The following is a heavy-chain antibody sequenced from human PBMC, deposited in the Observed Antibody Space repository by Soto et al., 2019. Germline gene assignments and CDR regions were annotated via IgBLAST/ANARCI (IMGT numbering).Heavy chain of an antibody. V-gene: IGHV1-18*01. CDR3: AMVDVYVTPSPQDV. J-gene: IGHJ6*02. Sequence: QVQLVQSGAEVKNPGASVKVSCKASGYSFTRYGIVWARQAPGQGLEWMGWINAYNCNTNYAQNLQGRLTLTTDTSTTTAYMELRSRRSNDTAIYYCAMVDVYVTPSPQDVWGQGTTVTVSS. D-gene: IGHD3-16*01. CDR1: GYSFTRYG. CDR2: INAYNCNT.